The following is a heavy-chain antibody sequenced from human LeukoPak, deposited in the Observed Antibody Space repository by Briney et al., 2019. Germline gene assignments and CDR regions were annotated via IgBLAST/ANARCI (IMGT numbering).Heavy chain of an antibody. V-gene: IGHV3-7*01. J-gene: IGHJ4*02. CDR3: ARTSRSSSIDD. CDR2: INQGGSDK. D-gene: IGHD2-15*01. Sequence: GESLRLSCAASGFTLSNYWMSWVRQARRKGLEGVANINQGGSDKSYVDSVKGRFTISRDNAKNSLYLEMNSLRVEDTAMYYCARTSRSSSIDDWGQGTLVTVSS. CDR1: GFTLSNYW.